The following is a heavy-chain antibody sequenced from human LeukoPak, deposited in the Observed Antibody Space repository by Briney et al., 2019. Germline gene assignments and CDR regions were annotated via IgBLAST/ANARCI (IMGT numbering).Heavy chain of an antibody. CDR3: ARVVVAATLDSYYFDY. CDR2: INHSGST. D-gene: IGHD2-15*01. CDR1: GGSFSGYY. Sequence: SETLSLTCAVYGGSFSGYYWSWIRQPPGKGLEWIGEINHSGSTNYNPSLKSRVTISVDTSKNQFSLKLSSVTAADTAVYYCARVVVAATLDSYYFDYWGQGTLVTVSS. J-gene: IGHJ4*02. V-gene: IGHV4-34*01.